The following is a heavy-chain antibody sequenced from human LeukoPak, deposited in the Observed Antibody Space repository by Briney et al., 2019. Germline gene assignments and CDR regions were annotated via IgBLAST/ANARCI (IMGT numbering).Heavy chain of an antibody. CDR3: ARSSPRAPYYFDY. D-gene: IGHD6-6*01. V-gene: IGHV3-21*01. CDR1: GFTFNRCW. J-gene: IGHJ4*02. Sequence: PGGSLRLSCVVSGFTFNRCWMNWVRQAPGKGLEWVSSISSSSSYIYYADSVKGRFTISRDNAKNSLYLQMNSPRAEDTAVYYCARSSPRAPYYFDYWGQGTLVTVSS. CDR2: ISSSSSYI.